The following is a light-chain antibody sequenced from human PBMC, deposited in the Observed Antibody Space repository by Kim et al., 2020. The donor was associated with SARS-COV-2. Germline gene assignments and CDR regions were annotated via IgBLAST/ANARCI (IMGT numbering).Light chain of an antibody. CDR2: DAA. J-gene: IGKJ5*01. CDR3: HQFNSYPII. Sequence: AIQLSQSPSSLSASAGDRGTITCRASQGISSALAWYQQKPGKAPKLLIYDAARLESGIPARFSGSGSGTDFTLAISSLQPEDFAIYYCHQFNSYPIIIGQGTRLDIK. CDR1: QGISSA. V-gene: IGKV1-13*02.